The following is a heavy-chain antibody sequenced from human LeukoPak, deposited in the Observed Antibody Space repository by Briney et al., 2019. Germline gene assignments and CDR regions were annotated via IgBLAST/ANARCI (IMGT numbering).Heavy chain of an antibody. J-gene: IGHJ4*02. Sequence: GRPLRLSCAASGFTFSSYAMHWVRQAPGKGLEWVAVISYDGSNKYYADSVKGRFTISRDNSKNTLYLQMNSLRAEDTAVYYCARPFMVRGVISYYFDYWGQGTLVTVSS. CDR2: ISYDGSNK. CDR3: ARPFMVRGVISYYFDY. V-gene: IGHV3-30*04. CDR1: GFTFSSYA. D-gene: IGHD3-10*01.